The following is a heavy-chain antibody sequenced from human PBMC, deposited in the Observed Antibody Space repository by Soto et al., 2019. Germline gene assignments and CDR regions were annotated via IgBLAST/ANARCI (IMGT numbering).Heavy chain of an antibody. V-gene: IGHV1-69*02. CDR2: FNPILSFS. CDR1: GDTFNFYT. J-gene: IGHJ4*02. Sequence: QVQLVQSGAEVKKPGSSVKVCCKASGDTFNFYTINWVRQAPGLGLEWMGRFNPILSFSNSAMKFQGRVTLTADKSTSTAYMVLSSLRSEDTAIYYCATSFGSGSRAFDYWCQGALVTVSS. D-gene: IGHD3-10*01. CDR3: ATSFGSGSRAFDY.